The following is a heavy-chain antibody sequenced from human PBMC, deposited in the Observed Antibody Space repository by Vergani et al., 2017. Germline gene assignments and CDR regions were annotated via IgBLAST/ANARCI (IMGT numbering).Heavy chain of an antibody. D-gene: IGHD3-10*01. J-gene: IGHJ3*02. Sequence: QVQLQESGPGLVKPSETLSLTCTVSGGSISSYYWSWIRQPPGKGLEWIGYIYYSGSTNYNPSLKSRVTISVDTSKNQFSLKLSSVTAADTAVYYCARDTDKLLWFGELLYAAAFDIWGQGTMVTVSS. V-gene: IGHV4-59*12. CDR1: GGSISSYY. CDR3: ARDTDKLLWFGELLYAAAFDI. CDR2: IYYSGST.